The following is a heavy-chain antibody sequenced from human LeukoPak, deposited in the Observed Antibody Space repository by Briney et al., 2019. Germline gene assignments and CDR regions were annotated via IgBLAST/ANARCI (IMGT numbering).Heavy chain of an antibody. D-gene: IGHD3-10*01. CDR3: AREGDPTGSYYNY. V-gene: IGHV4-59*12. CDR2: IHYSGGIT. J-gene: IGHJ4*02. Sequence: PSETLSLTCTVSGGSISSYYWSWIRQPPGKGLEWIGYIHYSGGITYYNPSLKSRVTISVDKSKNQFSLNLNSVTAADTAVYYCAREGDPTGSYYNYWGQGILVTVSS. CDR1: GGSISSYY.